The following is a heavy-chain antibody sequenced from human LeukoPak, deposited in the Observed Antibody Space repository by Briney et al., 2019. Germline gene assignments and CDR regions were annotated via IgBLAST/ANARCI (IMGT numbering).Heavy chain of an antibody. D-gene: IGHD2/OR15-2a*01. CDR1: GFTFSSYW. CDR3: LVTPRSRGFDY. J-gene: IGHJ4*02. Sequence: GGSLRLSCAASGFTFSSYWMSWVRQAPGKGLEWVANIRQDGSVQNYVDSVKGRFTISRDNPKNSVYLQMSSLRAEDTAVYYCLVTPRSRGFDYWGQGTLVTVSS. CDR2: IRQDGSVQ. V-gene: IGHV3-7*01.